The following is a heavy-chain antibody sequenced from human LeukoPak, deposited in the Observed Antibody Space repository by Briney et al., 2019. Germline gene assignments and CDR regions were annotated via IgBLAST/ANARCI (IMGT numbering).Heavy chain of an antibody. CDR2: SYPGDSDT. Sequence: GESLKISCKGSGYSFTSYWIGWVSQMPGKGVERMGSSYPGDSDTRYNPSFQGQVTISADKSISTAYLQWSRLKASDTAMYYCARRLWLYYFDYWGQGTLVTVSS. CDR1: GYSFTSYW. CDR3: ARRLWLYYFDY. V-gene: IGHV5-51*01. J-gene: IGHJ4*02. D-gene: IGHD5-24*01.